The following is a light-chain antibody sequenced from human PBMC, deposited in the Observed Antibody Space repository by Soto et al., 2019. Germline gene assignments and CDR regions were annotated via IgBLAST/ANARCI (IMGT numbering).Light chain of an antibody. CDR3: QQYNTYPT. CDR2: DAS. V-gene: IGKV1-5*01. Sequence: DIPMTQSPSTLSASIGDRVTMTCRASQSISSWLAWYQQKPGKAPKFLIYDASSLESGVPSRFSGSGSGTEFTLTISSLQPDDFATYYCQQYNTYPTFGQGTKVDI. J-gene: IGKJ1*01. CDR1: QSISSW.